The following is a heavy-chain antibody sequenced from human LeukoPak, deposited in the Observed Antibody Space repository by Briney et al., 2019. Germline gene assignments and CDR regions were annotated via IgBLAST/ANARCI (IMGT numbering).Heavy chain of an antibody. J-gene: IGHJ6*02. CDR3: ARDNCSGGSCYYYYGMDV. D-gene: IGHD2-15*01. V-gene: IGHV3-66*01. CDR1: GFTVSSNY. CDR2: IYSGGNT. Sequence: GGSLRLSCAASGFTVSSNYMSWVRQAPGKGLEWVSVIYSGGNTYYADSVKGRFTISRDNSKNTLYLQMNSLRAEDTAVYYCARDNCSGGSCYYYYGMDVWGQGTTVTVSS.